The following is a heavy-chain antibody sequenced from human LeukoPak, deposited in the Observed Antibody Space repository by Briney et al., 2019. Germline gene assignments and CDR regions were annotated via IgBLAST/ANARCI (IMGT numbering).Heavy chain of an antibody. V-gene: IGHV3-7*01. CDR1: GFTFSSYW. D-gene: IGHD2-15*01. CDR2: IKQDGSEK. CDR3: ARDRLGYCSGGSCYLNYYYYYMDV. Sequence: GGSLRLSCAASGFTFSSYWMSWVRQAPGKGLEWVANIKQDGSEKYYVDSVKGRFTISRDNAKNSLYLQMNSLRAEDTAVYYCARDRLGYCSGGSCYLNYYYYYMDVWGQGTMVTVSS. J-gene: IGHJ6*03.